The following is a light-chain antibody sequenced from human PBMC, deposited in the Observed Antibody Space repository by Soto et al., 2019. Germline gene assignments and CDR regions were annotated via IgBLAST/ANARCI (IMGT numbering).Light chain of an antibody. Sequence: DIQMTQSPSSLSASVGDRVTITCRASQSISSYLNWYQQKPGKAPKLLIYAASSLQSGVPSRFSGSGSGTDFTLTISSLQPEDFATYYCQQSYYNPTFGQGTKVDI. J-gene: IGKJ1*01. CDR2: AAS. CDR1: QSISSY. CDR3: QQSYYNPT. V-gene: IGKV1-39*01.